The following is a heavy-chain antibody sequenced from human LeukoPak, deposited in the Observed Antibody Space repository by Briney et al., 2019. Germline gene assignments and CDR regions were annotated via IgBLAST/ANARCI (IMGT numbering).Heavy chain of an antibody. V-gene: IGHV3-7*03. Sequence: GGSLRLSCAASGFTFSSYWMSWVRQAPGKGLEWVANIKQDGSEKYYVDSVKGRFTISRDNAKNSLYLQMNSLRAEDTAVYYCARGGEQQLVFSFLSDGPYFDYWGQGTLVTVSS. J-gene: IGHJ4*02. CDR1: GFTFSSYW. CDR3: ARGGEQQLVFSFLSDGPYFDY. CDR2: IKQDGSEK. D-gene: IGHD6-13*01.